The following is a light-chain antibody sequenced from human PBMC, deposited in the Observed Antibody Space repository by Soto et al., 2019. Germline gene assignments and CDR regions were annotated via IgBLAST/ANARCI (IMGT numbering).Light chain of an antibody. CDR2: DAS. CDR3: QQYGSSPRT. Sequence: EIVLTQSPGTLSLSPGERATLSCRVSQSLSSSQLAWYQQKPGQAPRLLIHDASSRATGISDRFTGSGSGTDFTLTITTLEPEDFAVYYCQQYGSSPRTFGLGTKVEI. CDR1: QSLSSSQ. V-gene: IGKV3-20*01. J-gene: IGKJ1*01.